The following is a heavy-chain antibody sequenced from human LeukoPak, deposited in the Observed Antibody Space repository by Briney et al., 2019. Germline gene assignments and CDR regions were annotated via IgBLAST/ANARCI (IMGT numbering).Heavy chain of an antibody. J-gene: IGHJ4*02. CDR2: IVLGSGNT. V-gene: IGHV1-58*01. Sequence: ASVKVSCKASGFTFTSSAVQWVRQARGQRLEWIGWIVLGSGNTNYAQKFQERVTITRDMSTSTAYMELSSLRSEDTAVYYCAAIGVNCSGGSCSTYYFDYWGQGTLVTVSS. D-gene: IGHD2-15*01. CDR3: AAIGVNCSGGSCSTYYFDY. CDR1: GFTFTSSA.